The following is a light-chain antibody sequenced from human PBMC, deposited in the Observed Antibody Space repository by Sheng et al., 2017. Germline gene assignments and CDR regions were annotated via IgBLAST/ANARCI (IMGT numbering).Light chain of an antibody. CDR1: QSISSW. CDR3: QQYSGSSRT. Sequence: DIQMTQSPSTLSASVGDRVTITCRASQSISSWLAWYQQKPGKAPNLLIYKATSLESGVPSRFSGSGSGTEFTLTISSLQPDDFATYYCQQYSGSSRTFGQGTKVE. CDR2: KAT. J-gene: IGKJ1*01. V-gene: IGKV1-5*03.